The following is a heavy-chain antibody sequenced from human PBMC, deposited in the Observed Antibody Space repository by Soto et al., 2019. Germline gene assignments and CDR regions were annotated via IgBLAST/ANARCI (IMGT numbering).Heavy chain of an antibody. J-gene: IGHJ4*02. Sequence: PSETLSLTCTISGGSVSVYYWSWIRQSTGQGLEWIGYIYASGSPYYNPSLRSRVTISADTSKNQISLKLTSPTAADTAVYYCARGVGSSLPQYWGRGTSVTVSS. CDR2: IYASGSP. CDR3: ARGVGSSLPQY. CDR1: GGSVSVYY. V-gene: IGHV4-59*02. D-gene: IGHD1-26*01.